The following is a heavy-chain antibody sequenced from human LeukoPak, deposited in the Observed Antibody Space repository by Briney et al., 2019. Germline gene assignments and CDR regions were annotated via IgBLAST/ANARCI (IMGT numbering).Heavy chain of an antibody. J-gene: IGHJ3*02. CDR3: ARYTTVTDAFDI. CDR2: INAGNGNT. Sequence: VSVKVSCKASGYTFTSYGISWVRQAPGQRLEWMGWINAGNGNTKYSQKFQGRVTITRDTSASTAYMELNSLRSEDTAVYYCARYTTVTDAFDIWGQGTMVTVSS. V-gene: IGHV1-3*01. CDR1: GYTFTSYG. D-gene: IGHD4-17*01.